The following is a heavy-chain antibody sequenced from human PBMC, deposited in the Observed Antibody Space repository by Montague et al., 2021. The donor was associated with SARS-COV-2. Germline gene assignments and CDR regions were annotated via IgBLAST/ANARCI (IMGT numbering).Heavy chain of an antibody. Sequence: SETLSLTCSVSGDSVNRNYWSWVRQPPGKGLEWLGYIFYSGSTYNPSLNSRVTMSLDTSKNHFSLNLISATAADTAAYYCAKASRGYGGDFDSWGQGTLVIVSS. CDR2: IFYSGST. CDR1: GDSVNRNY. J-gene: IGHJ4*02. CDR3: AKASRGYGGDFDS. D-gene: IGHD4-23*01. V-gene: IGHV4-59*02.